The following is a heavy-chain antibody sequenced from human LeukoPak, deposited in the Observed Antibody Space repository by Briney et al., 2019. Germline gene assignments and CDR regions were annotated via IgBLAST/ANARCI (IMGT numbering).Heavy chain of an antibody. Sequence: SETLSLTCTVSGGSTSSGDYYWSWIRQPPGKGLEWIGYIYYSGSTYYNPSLKSRVTISVDTSKNQFSLKLSSVTAADTAVHYCASYSGYDLSMDVWGQGTTVTVSS. D-gene: IGHD5-12*01. CDR2: IYYSGST. CDR1: GGSTSSGDYY. V-gene: IGHV4-30-4*01. J-gene: IGHJ6*02. CDR3: ASYSGYDLSMDV.